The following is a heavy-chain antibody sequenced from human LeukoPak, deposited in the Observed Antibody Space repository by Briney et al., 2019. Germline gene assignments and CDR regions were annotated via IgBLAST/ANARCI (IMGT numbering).Heavy chain of an antibody. CDR3: ARPSYCSGGSCYSGWFDP. J-gene: IGHJ5*02. D-gene: IGHD2-15*01. Sequence: SVKVSCKASGYTFTSYYMHWVRQAPGQGLEWMGIINPSGGSTSYAQKFQGRVTMTRDMSTSTVYMELSSLRSEDTAVYYCARPSYCSGGSCYSGWFDPWGQGTLVTVSS. CDR1: GYTFTSYY. V-gene: IGHV1-46*01. CDR2: INPSGGST.